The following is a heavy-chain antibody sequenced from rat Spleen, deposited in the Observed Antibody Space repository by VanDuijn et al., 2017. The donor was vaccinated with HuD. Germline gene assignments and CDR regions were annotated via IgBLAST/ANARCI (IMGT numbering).Heavy chain of an antibody. CDR2: ILYDDNNI. CDR1: GFTFSDYA. V-gene: IGHV5-17*01. CDR3: ARQEYTTNYYYYFDY. J-gene: IGHJ2*01. D-gene: IGHD1-6*01. Sequence: EVQLVESGGGLVQPGRSLKFSCAASGFTFSDYAMAWVRQAPKKGLEWVATILYDDNNIFYRASVKGRFTISRDNAKSTLYLQMDSLRSEDTATYYCARQEYTTNYYYYFDYWGQGVMVTVSS.